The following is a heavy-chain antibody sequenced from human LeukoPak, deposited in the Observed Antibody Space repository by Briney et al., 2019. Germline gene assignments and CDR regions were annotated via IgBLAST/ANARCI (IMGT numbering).Heavy chain of an antibody. Sequence: GGSLRLSCAASGFTFSSYGMHWVRQAPGKGLEWVAVMWCEGSNTYYAGSVKGRFTISRDNSKNMVYLQMNSLRAEDTAVNYRATDQGYGDYSKDYWGQGTLVTVSS. CDR1: GFTFSSYG. CDR3: ATDQGYGDYSKDY. CDR2: MWCEGSNT. V-gene: IGHV3-33*01. D-gene: IGHD4-17*01. J-gene: IGHJ4*02.